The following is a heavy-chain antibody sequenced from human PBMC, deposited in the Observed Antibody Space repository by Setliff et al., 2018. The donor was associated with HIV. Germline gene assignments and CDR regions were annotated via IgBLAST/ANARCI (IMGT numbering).Heavy chain of an antibody. CDR2: IFGGGIT. CDR1: GFSISSDGFY. V-gene: IGHV4-31*03. J-gene: IGHJ3*01. D-gene: IGHD7-27*01. CDR3: ARVPNWGEAPFAFDV. Sequence: LSLTCTLSGFSISSDGFYWNWIRQRPGKGLEWIGYIFGGGITYYNPSLKSRLRISIDTSANQSSVELSSVTAADTALYFCARVPNWGEAPFAFDVWGLGTMVTVSS.